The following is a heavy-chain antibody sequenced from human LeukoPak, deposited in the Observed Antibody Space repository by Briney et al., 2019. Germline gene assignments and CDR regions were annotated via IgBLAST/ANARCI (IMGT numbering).Heavy chain of an antibody. V-gene: IGHV1-2*02. J-gene: IGHJ3*01. CDR3: ARGMLTTIPRST. Sequence: ASVKVSCKAFGYTFTGYYMHWVRQAPGRGLEWMGWINPNSGGTNYAQKFQGRVTMTRDTSISTAYMELSRLRSDDTAVYYCARGMLTTIPRSTWGQGTMVTVSS. D-gene: IGHD3-22*01. CDR1: GYTFTGYY. CDR2: INPNSGGT.